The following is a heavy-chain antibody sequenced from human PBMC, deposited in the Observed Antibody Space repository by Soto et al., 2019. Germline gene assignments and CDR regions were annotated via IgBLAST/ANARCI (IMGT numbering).Heavy chain of an antibody. V-gene: IGHV4-59*01. CDR3: ARNYGSGEYYYYGMDV. J-gene: IGHJ6*02. Sequence: SETLSLTCSVLGGSINSFYWSWIRQPPGKGLEWVGYIHYTGSTNYNPSLKSRLTISVDTSKNQFSLKLSSVTAADTAVYYCARNYGSGEYYYYGMDVWGQGTTVTVSS. CDR2: IHYTGST. D-gene: IGHD3-10*01. CDR1: GGSINSFY.